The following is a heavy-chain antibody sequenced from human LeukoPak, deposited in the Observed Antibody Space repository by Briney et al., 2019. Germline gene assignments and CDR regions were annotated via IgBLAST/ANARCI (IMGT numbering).Heavy chain of an antibody. J-gene: IGHJ5*02. CDR1: GGSFSGYY. V-gene: IGHV4-34*01. CDR2: INHSGST. CDR3: AREWTGIDP. Sequence: SETLSLTCAVYGGSFSGYYWSWIRQPPGKGLEWIGEINHSGSTNYNPSLKSRVTISVDTSKNQFSLKLSSVTAADTAVYYCAREWTGIDPWGQGTLVTVSS. D-gene: IGHD3-10*01.